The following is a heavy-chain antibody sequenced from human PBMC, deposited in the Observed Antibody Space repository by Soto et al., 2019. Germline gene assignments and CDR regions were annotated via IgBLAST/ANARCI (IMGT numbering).Heavy chain of an antibody. CDR2: IYYSGST. CDR1: GGSISSSSYY. D-gene: IGHD6-19*01. J-gene: IGHJ6*02. Sequence: SETLSLTCTVSGGSISSSSYYWGWIRQPPGKGLEWIGSIYYSGSTYYNPSLKSRVTISVDTSKNQFSLKLSSVTAADTAVYYCASYSSGWYGIRYPHMEVWGQGTTVTAP. CDR3: ASYSSGWYGIRYPHMEV. V-gene: IGHV4-39*01.